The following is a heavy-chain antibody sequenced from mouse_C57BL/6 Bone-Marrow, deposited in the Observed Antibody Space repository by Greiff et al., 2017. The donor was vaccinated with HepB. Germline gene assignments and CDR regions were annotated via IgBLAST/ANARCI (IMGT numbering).Heavy chain of an antibody. CDR3: EGRLRSSNWYFDV. J-gene: IGHJ1*03. CDR2: IFPGCGST. Sequence: QVQLKQSGPELVKPGASVKISCKASGYTFTDYYINWVKQRPGQGLEWIGWIFPGCGSTYYNEKFKGKATLTVDKSSSTAYMLLSSLTSEDSAVYYCEGRLRSSNWYFDVGGTGKTITVSA. D-gene: IGHD1-1*01. CDR1: GYTFTDYY. V-gene: IGHV1-75*01.